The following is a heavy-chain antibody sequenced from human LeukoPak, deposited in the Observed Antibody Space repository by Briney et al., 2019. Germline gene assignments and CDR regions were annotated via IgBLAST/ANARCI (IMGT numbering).Heavy chain of an antibody. CDR3: AREGYSSSSPYYYYGMDV. CDR1: GFTFSDYY. J-gene: IGHJ6*02. D-gene: IGHD6-6*01. V-gene: IGHV3-11*01. Sequence: PGGSLRLSCAGSGFTFSDYYMSWIRQAPGKGLEWVSYISSTGSTIYYADSVKGRFTISRDNAKNSLYLQMNSLRAEDTAVYYCAREGYSSSSPYYYYGMDVWGQGTTVTVSS. CDR2: ISSTGSTI.